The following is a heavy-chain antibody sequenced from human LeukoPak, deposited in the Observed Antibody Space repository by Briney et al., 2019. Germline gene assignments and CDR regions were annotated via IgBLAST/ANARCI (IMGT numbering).Heavy chain of an antibody. V-gene: IGHV3-30*02. J-gene: IGHJ4*02. CDR3: AKDLRAPRGL. D-gene: IGHD3-9*01. CDR2: IRYDGSNK. CDR1: GFTFISYG. Sequence: PGGSLRLSCAASGFTFISYGMHGVRQAPGKGLEWVAFIRYDGSNKYYADSVKGRFTISRDNSKNTLYLQMNSLRAEDTAVYYCAKDLRAPRGLWGQGTLVTVSS.